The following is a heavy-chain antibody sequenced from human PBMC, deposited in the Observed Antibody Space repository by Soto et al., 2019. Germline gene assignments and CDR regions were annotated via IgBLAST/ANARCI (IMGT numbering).Heavy chain of an antibody. D-gene: IGHD6-19*01. CDR3: AKHGLGFFGMDI. CDR2: TQLSGGA. V-gene: IGHV4-4*02. Sequence: QVQLQESGPGLVEPSGTLSLTCDVSGGSITSSEWWSWFRQPPGKGLEWIGETQLSGGANYNPSLRPRVTISIDKSRDQFYLNLRSVTAADTAVFFCAKHGLGFFGMDIWGQGTTVTVSS. J-gene: IGHJ6*02. CDR1: GGSITSSEW.